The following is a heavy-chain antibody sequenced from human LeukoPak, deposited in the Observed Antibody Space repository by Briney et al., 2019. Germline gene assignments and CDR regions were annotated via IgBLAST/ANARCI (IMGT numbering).Heavy chain of an antibody. Sequence: SETLSLTCAVYGGSFSGYYWSWIRQPPGKGLEWIGDVNRRGNTNYNPSFKSGVTISVDTYKNQFSLKFSSVTAADTAVYYCARRVASPGGVVTTIWNYWGQGTLVTVSS. CDR2: VNRRGNT. V-gene: IGHV4-34*01. D-gene: IGHD2-21*02. CDR3: ARRVASPGGVVTTIWNY. CDR1: GGSFSGYY. J-gene: IGHJ4*02.